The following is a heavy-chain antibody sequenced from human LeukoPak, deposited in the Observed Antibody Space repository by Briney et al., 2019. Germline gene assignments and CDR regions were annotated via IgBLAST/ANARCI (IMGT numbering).Heavy chain of an antibody. CDR3: VKGSTVTTGNWFFDL. D-gene: IGHD4-17*01. V-gene: IGHV3-30*18. CDR1: GFRFDYYA. J-gene: IGHJ2*01. Sequence: AGGSLRLSCAASGFRFDYYAMHWVRQAPGKGLQWVAVISYDGRSQYFADSVKGRFTISRDNSKNTLSLQMSSLRPEDTAVYYCVKGSTVTTGNWFFDLWGRGTLVTVSS. CDR2: ISYDGRSQ.